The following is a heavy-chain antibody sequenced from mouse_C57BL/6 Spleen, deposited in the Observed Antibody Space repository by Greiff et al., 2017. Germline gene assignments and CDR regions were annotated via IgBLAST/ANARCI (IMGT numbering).Heavy chain of an antibody. CDR1: GYTFTSYG. J-gene: IGHJ4*01. Sequence: VQLQQSGAELARPGASVKLSCKASGYTFTSYGISWVKQRTGQGLEWIGEIYPRSGTTYYNEKFKGKATMTADKSSSTAYMELRSLTSEDSSVYFCARRGYDYEGYYAMDYWGQGTSVTVSS. CDR3: ARRGYDYEGYYAMDY. D-gene: IGHD2-4*01. CDR2: IYPRSGTT. V-gene: IGHV1-81*01.